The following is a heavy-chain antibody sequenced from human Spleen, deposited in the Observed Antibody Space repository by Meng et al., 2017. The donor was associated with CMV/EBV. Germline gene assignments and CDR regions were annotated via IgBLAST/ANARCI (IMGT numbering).Heavy chain of an antibody. V-gene: IGHV1-8*01. CDR1: GYTVSKSS. Sequence: ASVKVSCKVSGYTVSKSSMHWVRQATGQGLEWMGWMNPNSGNTGYAQKFQGRVTMTRNTSISTAYMELSSLRSEDTAVYYCATNQLLHYYYGMDVWGQGTTVTVSS. D-gene: IGHD2-15*01. CDR2: MNPNSGNT. CDR3: ATNQLLHYYYGMDV. J-gene: IGHJ6*02.